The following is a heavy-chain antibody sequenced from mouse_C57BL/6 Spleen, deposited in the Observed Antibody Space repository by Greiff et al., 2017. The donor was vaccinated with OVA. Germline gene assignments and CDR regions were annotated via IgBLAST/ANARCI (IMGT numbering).Heavy chain of an antibody. CDR1: GFTFSDYY. Sequence: EVKLMESGGGLVQPGGSLKLSCAASGFTFSDYYMYWVRQTPEKRLEWVAYISNGGGSTYYPDTVKGRFTISRDNAKNTLYLQMSRLKSEDTAMYYCARRGLGLYYFDYWGQGTTLTVSS. J-gene: IGHJ2*01. CDR2: ISNGGGST. CDR3: ARRGLGLYYFDY. D-gene: IGHD4-1*01. V-gene: IGHV5-12*01.